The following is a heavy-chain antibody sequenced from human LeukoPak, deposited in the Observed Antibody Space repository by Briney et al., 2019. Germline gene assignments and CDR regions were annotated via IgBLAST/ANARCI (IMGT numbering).Heavy chain of an antibody. CDR3: ARALYLNWFDP. Sequence: PGVSLRLSCATSGFTFTDYYMSWIRQAPGKGLEWVSYISVSGTTMYYADSVKGRFTISRDNAKNSLYLQMNSLRAEDTAVYYCARALYLNWFDPWGQGTLVTVSS. CDR2: ISVSGTTM. CDR1: GFTFTDYY. J-gene: IGHJ5*02. D-gene: IGHD2-8*01. V-gene: IGHV3-11*04.